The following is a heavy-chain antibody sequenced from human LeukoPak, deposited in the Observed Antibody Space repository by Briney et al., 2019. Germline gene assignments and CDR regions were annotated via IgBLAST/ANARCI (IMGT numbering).Heavy chain of an antibody. CDR1: GFTFSSYS. J-gene: IGHJ6*03. Sequence: PGGSLRLSCAASGFTFSSYSMNWVRQAPGKGLEWVSSISSSSSYIYYADSVKGRFTISRDNAKNSLYLQMNSLRAEDTAVYYCARSAYSSGWYILKAYYYYMDVWGKGTTGTVSS. V-gene: IGHV3-21*01. CDR2: ISSSSSYI. D-gene: IGHD6-19*01. CDR3: ARSAYSSGWYILKAYYYYMDV.